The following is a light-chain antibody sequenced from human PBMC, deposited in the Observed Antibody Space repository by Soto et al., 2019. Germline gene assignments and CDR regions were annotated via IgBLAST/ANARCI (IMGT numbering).Light chain of an antibody. Sequence: EIVLTQSPGTLSLSPGERATLSCRASQSVSRDLAWYQQKPGQAPRLLIYGASSRATGIPDRFSGSGSGKDFTLTIRRLEPEDLAAYYCQQYGSSRTFGQGTKVDIK. CDR2: GAS. CDR1: QSVSRD. J-gene: IGKJ1*01. CDR3: QQYGSSRT. V-gene: IGKV3-20*01.